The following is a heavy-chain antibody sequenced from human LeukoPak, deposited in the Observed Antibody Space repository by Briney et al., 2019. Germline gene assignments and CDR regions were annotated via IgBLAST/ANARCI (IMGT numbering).Heavy chain of an antibody. V-gene: IGHV4-34*01. J-gene: IGHJ4*02. CDR3: ARATREAAAGNSPYYFDY. CDR2: INHSGST. D-gene: IGHD6-13*01. Sequence: SETLSLTCAVYGGSFSGYYWSWIRQPPGKGLEWIGEINHSGSTNYNPSLKSRVTISVDTSKNQFSLKLSSVTAADAAVYYCARATREAAAGNSPYYFDYWGQGTLVTVSS. CDR1: GGSFSGYY.